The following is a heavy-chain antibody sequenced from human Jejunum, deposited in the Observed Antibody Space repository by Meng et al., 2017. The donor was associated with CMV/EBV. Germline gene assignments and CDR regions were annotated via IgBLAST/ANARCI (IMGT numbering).Heavy chain of an antibody. D-gene: IGHD3-10*01. V-gene: IGHV1-2*02. J-gene: IGHJ5*02. CDR1: GYY. Sequence: GYYMHWVRQAPGQGLEWMAWINPKNGDTHYAQKFQDRVTLTSDPPINTAYMELSSLTSEDTALYYCARDWRGPTFTFQRGVMNWLDPWGQGTLVTVSS. CDR3: ARDWRGPTFTFQRGVMNWLDP. CDR2: INPKNGDT.